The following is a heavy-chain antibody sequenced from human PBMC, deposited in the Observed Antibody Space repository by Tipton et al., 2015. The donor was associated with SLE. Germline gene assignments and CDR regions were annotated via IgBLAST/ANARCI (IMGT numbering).Heavy chain of an antibody. J-gene: IGHJ4*02. D-gene: IGHD6-6*01. CDR3: AKDIGGSIAALVY. CDR1: GFTFSSYW. CDR2: ISWDGGST. Sequence: SLRLSCAASGFTFSSYWMHWVRQAPGKGLEWVSLISWDGGSTYYADSVKGRFTISRDNSKNSLYLQMNSLRTEDTALYYCAKDIGGSIAALVYWGQGTLVTVSS. V-gene: IGHV3-43*01.